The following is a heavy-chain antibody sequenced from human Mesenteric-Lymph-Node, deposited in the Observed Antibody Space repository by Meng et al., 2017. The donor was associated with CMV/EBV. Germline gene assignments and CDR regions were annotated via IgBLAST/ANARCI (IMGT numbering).Heavy chain of an antibody. J-gene: IGHJ4*02. V-gene: IGHV3-7*01. D-gene: IGHD1-26*01. CDR2: IKQDGSEK. Sequence: GESLKISCAASGFAFSDSWMSWVRQAPGKGLEWVASIKQDGSEKYYVDSVKGRFTISRDNAKNSLFLEMNSLRPEDTAVYYCARDRLPSVYRGLDYWGQGMLVTVSS. CDR3: ARDRLPSVYRGLDY. CDR1: GFAFSDSW.